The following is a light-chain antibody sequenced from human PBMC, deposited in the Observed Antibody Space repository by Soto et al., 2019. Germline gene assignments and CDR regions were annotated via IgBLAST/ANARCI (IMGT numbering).Light chain of an antibody. CDR3: QAYDYILTASG. CDR2: GNR. Sequence: QSVLTQPPSVSGAPGQRVTLSCTGNTSNLGAGYDVHWYQQLPGAAPKLVIFGNRNRPSGVPERFSGSKSGTSASLAITGLQAEDEADYYGQAYDYILTASGFGGGTKLTV. V-gene: IGLV1-40*01. CDR1: TSNLGAGYD. J-gene: IGLJ3*02.